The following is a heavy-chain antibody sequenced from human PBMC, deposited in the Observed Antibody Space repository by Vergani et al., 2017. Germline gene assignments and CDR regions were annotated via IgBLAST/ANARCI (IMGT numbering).Heavy chain of an antibody. CDR1: GFSLSTSGMC. CDR2: IDWDDDK. J-gene: IGHJ4*02. V-gene: IGHV2-70*15. CDR3: ARILPTTYYYDSSGYYYDY. D-gene: IGHD3-22*01. Sequence: QVTLRESGPALVKPTQTLTLTCTFSGFSLSTSGMCVSWLRQPPGKALEWLARIDWDDDKYYSTSLKTRLTISKDTSKNQVVLTMTNMDPVDTATYYCARILPTTYYYDSSGYYYDYWGQGTLVTVSS.